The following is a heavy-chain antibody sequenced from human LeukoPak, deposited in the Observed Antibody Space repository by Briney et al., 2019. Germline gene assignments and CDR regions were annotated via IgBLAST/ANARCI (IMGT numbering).Heavy chain of an antibody. V-gene: IGHV1-69*13. CDR3: ATRPRSSSWAFSFDY. CDR1: GGTFSSYA. D-gene: IGHD6-13*01. CDR2: TIPIFGTA. Sequence: EASVKVSCKASGGTFSSYAISWVRQAPGQGLEWMGGTIPIFGTANYAQKFQGRVTITADESTSTAYMELSSLRSEDTAVYYCATRPRSSSWAFSFDYWGQGTLVTVSS. J-gene: IGHJ4*02.